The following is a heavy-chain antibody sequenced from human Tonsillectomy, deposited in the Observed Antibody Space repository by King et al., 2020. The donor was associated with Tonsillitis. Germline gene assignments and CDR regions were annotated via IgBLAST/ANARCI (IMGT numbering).Heavy chain of an antibody. CDR2: IGDRGGST. D-gene: IGHD6-13*01. Sequence: ESGGGLVQPGGSLRLSWAASVCTFSSYAMNWVRQAPGKGLEWVSAIGDRGGSTYYADSVKCRFTISRDNSKNTLFLQMNSLRAEDTAVYYCAKARSGIPAAGTNYWGQGTLVTVSS. J-gene: IGHJ4*02. V-gene: IGHV3-23*01. CDR3: AKARSGIPAAGTNY. CDR1: VCTFSSYA.